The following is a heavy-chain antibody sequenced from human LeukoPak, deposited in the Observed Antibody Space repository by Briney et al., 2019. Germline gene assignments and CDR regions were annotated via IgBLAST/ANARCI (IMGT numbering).Heavy chain of an antibody. CDR2: IYPGDSDT. D-gene: IGHD3-10*01. V-gene: IGHV5-51*01. CDR3: ARQSYYASGSRWFDP. J-gene: IGHJ5*02. Sequence: GESLKISRKASGYNFAKFWIGWVRLMPGKGLEWMGIIYPGDSDTRYSPSFQGQVTISADKSITTAYLQWSSLKVSDSGIYYCARQSYYASGSRWFDPGGQGTLVTVSS. CDR1: GYNFAKFW.